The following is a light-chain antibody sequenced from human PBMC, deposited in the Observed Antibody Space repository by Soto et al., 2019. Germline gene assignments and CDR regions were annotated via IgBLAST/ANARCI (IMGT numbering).Light chain of an antibody. J-gene: IGKJ2*01. CDR2: GAS. CDR1: QSVSSN. V-gene: IGKV3-15*01. CDR3: QQYNNWQYT. Sequence: EIVMTQSPATLSVSPGERATLSCRASQSVSSNLAWYKQKPGQAPRLLIYGASTRATGIPARFSGSGSGTEFTLTISSLQSEDFAVYCCQQYNNWQYTFGQGTKLEIK.